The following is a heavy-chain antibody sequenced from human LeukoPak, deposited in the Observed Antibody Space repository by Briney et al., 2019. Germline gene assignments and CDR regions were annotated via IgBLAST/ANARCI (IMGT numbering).Heavy chain of an antibody. CDR2: ISSSSSYI. Sequence: GGSLRLSCAASGFTFSSYSMNWVRQAPGKGLEWVSSISSSSSYIYYADSVKGRFTISRDNSKNTLYLQMNSLRAEDTAAYYCARSFGYYYGMDVWGQGTTVTVSS. CDR1: GFTFSSYS. CDR3: ARSFGYYYGMDV. D-gene: IGHD3-16*01. J-gene: IGHJ6*02. V-gene: IGHV3-21*04.